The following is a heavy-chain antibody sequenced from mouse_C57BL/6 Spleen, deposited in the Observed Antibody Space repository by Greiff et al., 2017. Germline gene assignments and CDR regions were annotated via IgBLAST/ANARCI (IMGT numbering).Heavy chain of an antibody. CDR3: ASSTMVTTSDY. J-gene: IGHJ2*01. CDR2: IDPEDGEP. D-gene: IGHD2-2*01. Sequence: VQLQHSGAELVKPGASVKLSCTASGFNIKDYYMHWVKQRTEQGLEWIGRIDPEDGEPKYAPKFQGKATITADTSANTAYLQLSSLTSEDTAVYYCASSTMVTTSDYWGQGTTLTVSS. CDR1: GFNIKDYY. V-gene: IGHV14-2*01.